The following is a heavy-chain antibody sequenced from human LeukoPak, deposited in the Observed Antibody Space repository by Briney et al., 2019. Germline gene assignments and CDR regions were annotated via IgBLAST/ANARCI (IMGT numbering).Heavy chain of an antibody. CDR3: AKSRQDTAMINYYFDY. CDR1: GFTFSNFA. V-gene: IGHV3-23*01. J-gene: IGHJ4*02. Sequence: GGSLRLSCAVSGFTFSNFAMCWVRQAPGKGLEWVSAISGSGVSAYYRDSVKGRLTISRDNSKNTLLLQMNSLTAEDTAVYYCAKSRQDTAMINYYFDYWGQGTLVTVSS. D-gene: IGHD5-18*01. CDR2: ISGSGVSA.